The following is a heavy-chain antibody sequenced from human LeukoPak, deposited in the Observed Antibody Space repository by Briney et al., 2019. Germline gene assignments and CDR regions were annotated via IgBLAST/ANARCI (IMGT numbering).Heavy chain of an antibody. CDR2: INHSGST. D-gene: IGHD5-18*01. CDR1: GGSFSGYY. Sequence: PSETLFLTCAVYGGSFSGYYWSWIRQPPGKGLEWIGEINHSGSTNYNPSLKSRVTISVDTSKNQFSLKLSSVTAADTAVYYCASRIIDEDTAMVCAWFDPWGQGTLVTVSS. CDR3: ASRIIDEDTAMVCAWFDP. J-gene: IGHJ5*02. V-gene: IGHV4-34*01.